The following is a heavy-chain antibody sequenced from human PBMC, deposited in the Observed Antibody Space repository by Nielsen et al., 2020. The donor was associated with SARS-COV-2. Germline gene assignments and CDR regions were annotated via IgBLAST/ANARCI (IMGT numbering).Heavy chain of an antibody. Sequence: GESLKISCAASGFTFSSYDMHWVRQATGKGLEWVSAIGTAGDTYYPGSVKGRFTISRENAKNSLYLQMNSLRAGDTAVYYCVRGARQREPLWGQGTRVTVSS. CDR2: IGTAGDT. J-gene: IGHJ4*02. CDR3: VRGARQREPL. V-gene: IGHV3-13*01. D-gene: IGHD6-25*01. CDR1: GFTFSSYD.